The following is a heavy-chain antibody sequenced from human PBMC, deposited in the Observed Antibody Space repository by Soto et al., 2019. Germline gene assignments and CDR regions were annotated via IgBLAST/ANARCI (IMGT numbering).Heavy chain of an antibody. J-gene: IGHJ4*02. V-gene: IGHV1-18*01. CDR3: ARDTWSSGWLPRDY. D-gene: IGHD6-19*01. CDR2: ISAYNGNT. Sequence: ASVKVSCKASGYTFTSYGISWVRQAPGQGLEWMGWISAYNGNTNYAQKLQGRVTMTTDTSTSTAYMELRSLRSDDTAVYYCARDTWSSGWLPRDYWGQGTLVTVSS. CDR1: GYTFTSYG.